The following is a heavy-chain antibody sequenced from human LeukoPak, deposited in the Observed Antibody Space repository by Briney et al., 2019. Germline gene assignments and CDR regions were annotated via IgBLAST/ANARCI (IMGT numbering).Heavy chain of an antibody. CDR2: IIPILGIA. Sequence: ASVKVSCKASGGTFSSYAISWVRQAPGQGLEWMGRIIPILGIANYAQKFQGRVTITADKSTSTAYMELSSLRSEDTAVYYCARGPGQLRYFDWLLRPYYFDYWGQGTLVTVSS. V-gene: IGHV1-69*04. D-gene: IGHD3-9*01. J-gene: IGHJ4*02. CDR1: GGTFSSYA. CDR3: ARGPGQLRYFDWLLRPYYFDY.